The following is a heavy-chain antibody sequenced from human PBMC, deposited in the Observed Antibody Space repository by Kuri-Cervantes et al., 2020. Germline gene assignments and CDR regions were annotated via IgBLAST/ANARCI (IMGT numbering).Heavy chain of an antibody. CDR2: INTVGSTT. D-gene: IGHD3-10*01. CDR3: ARVRGVDYFDY. Sequence: GGSLRLSCAASGFTFSSYWMHWVRQAPGKGLVWVSRINTVGSTTNYADSVKGRFTISRDNSKNTLYLQMNSLRAEDTAVYYCARVRGVDYFDYWGQGTLVTVSS. J-gene: IGHJ4*02. V-gene: IGHV3-74*01. CDR1: GFTFSSYW.